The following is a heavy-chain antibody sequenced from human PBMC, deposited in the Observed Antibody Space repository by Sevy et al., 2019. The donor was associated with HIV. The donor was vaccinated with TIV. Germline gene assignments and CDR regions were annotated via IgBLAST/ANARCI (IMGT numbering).Heavy chain of an antibody. V-gene: IGHV3-21*01. CDR2: ISSGNSYI. CDR3: ARGSGAVVAGNYFDY. CDR1: GFTFSRYS. J-gene: IGHJ4*02. D-gene: IGHD6-19*01. Sequence: GGSLRLSCGASGFTFSRYSMNWVRQAPGKGLEWVSPISSGNSYIYYADSVKGRFTISRDNAKNSLYLHMNSLRAEDTAVYYCARGSGAVVAGNYFDYWGQGILVTVSS.